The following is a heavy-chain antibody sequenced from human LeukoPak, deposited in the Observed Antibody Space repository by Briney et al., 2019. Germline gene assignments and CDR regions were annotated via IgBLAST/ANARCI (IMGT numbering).Heavy chain of an antibody. CDR2: INPSGGST. CDR3: ARDGSVLRLLEWLPGYYGMDV. D-gene: IGHD3-3*01. V-gene: IGHV1-46*01. Sequence: ASVKVSCKASGYTFTSYYMHWVRQAPGQGLEWMGIINPSGGSTSYAQKFQGRVTMTRDTSTSTVYMELSSLRSEDTAVYYCARDGSVLRLLEWLPGYYGMDVWGQGTTVTVSS. CDR1: GYTFTSYY. J-gene: IGHJ6*02.